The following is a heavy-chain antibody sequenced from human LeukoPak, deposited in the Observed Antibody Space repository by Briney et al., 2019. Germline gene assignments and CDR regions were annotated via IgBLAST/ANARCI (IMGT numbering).Heavy chain of an antibody. J-gene: IGHJ4*02. Sequence: SETLSLTCTVSAYSISSAYYWGWIRQPPGKGLEWIGSIYYSGSTYYNPSLKSRVTISVDTSKNQFSLKLSSVTAADTAVYYCARGKKDRYCSGGSCSRPHFDYWGQGTLVTVSS. CDR2: IYYSGST. CDR1: AYSISSAYY. V-gene: IGHV4-38-2*02. CDR3: ARGKKDRYCSGGSCSRPHFDY. D-gene: IGHD2-15*01.